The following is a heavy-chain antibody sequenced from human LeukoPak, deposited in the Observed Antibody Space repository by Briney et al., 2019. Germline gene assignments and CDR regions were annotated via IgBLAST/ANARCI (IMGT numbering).Heavy chain of an antibody. CDR2: IYYSGST. J-gene: IGHJ5*02. Sequence: SETLSLTCTVSGGSISSSSYYWGWIRQPPGKGLEWIGRIYYSGSTYYNPSLKSRVTISVDTSKNQFSLKLSSVTAADTAVYYCARSAAYYDFWSGISFDPWGQGTLVTVSS. CDR3: ARSAAYYDFWSGISFDP. D-gene: IGHD3-3*01. CDR1: GGSISSSSYY. V-gene: IGHV4-39*01.